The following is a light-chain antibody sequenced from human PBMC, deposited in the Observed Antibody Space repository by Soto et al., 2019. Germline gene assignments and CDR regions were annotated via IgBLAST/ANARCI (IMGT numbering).Light chain of an antibody. CDR3: QQYNDWPPRRLT. V-gene: IGKV3-15*01. CDR1: QSVGSK. Sequence: EVVMKQSPATLSVSPGERATLSCRASQSVGSKLAWYQQKPGQAPRLLIYGAFTRATDIPARFSGSGSGTEFTLTISSLQSEDLAVYYCQQYNDWPPRRLTFGGGTKVEIK. CDR2: GAF. J-gene: IGKJ4*01.